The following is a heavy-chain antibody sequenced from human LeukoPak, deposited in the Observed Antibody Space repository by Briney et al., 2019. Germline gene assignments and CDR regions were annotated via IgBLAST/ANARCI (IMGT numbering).Heavy chain of an antibody. Sequence: ASVKVSCMASGYTFSNYGISWVRQAPGQGPDWMGCISGYNGDTTYAQGLQGRANMTTGTATSTAYMELRSLRSDDTAVYYCARQLTYYDDSAGRCAFETWGQGTILTVSA. D-gene: IGHD3-22*01. CDR1: GYTFSNYG. V-gene: IGHV1-18*01. CDR3: ARQLTYYDDSAGRCAFET. CDR2: ISGYNGDT. J-gene: IGHJ3*02.